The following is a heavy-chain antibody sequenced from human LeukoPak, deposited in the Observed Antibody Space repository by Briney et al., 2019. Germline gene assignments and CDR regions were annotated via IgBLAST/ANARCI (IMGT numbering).Heavy chain of an antibody. CDR2: IIPIFGTA. CDR1: GYTFTSYD. CDR3: ASHPRDGYSFDY. Sequence: SVKVSCKASGYTFTSYDINWVRQAPGQGLEWMGGIIPIFGTANYAQKFQGRVTITTDESTSTAYMELSSLRSEDTAVYYCASHPRDGYSFDYWGQGTLVTVSS. D-gene: IGHD5-24*01. V-gene: IGHV1-69*05. J-gene: IGHJ4*02.